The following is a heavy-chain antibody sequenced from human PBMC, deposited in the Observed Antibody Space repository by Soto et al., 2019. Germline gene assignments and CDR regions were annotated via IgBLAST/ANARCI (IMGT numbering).Heavy chain of an antibody. J-gene: IGHJ4*02. CDR1: GFTFSRRW. V-gene: IGHV3-7*01. CDR3: ARENARTGFYPSNPYYLDY. D-gene: IGHD3-9*01. Sequence: VQLVESGGGLVQPGGSLSLSCAASGFTFSRRWMSWVHQAPGKGLAWVANIKQDGSEKYYVDSVKGRFTISRDNAKNSLYMQMNSLRAEDTAVYYCARENARTGFYPSNPYYLDYWGQGTLVPVSS. CDR2: IKQDGSEK.